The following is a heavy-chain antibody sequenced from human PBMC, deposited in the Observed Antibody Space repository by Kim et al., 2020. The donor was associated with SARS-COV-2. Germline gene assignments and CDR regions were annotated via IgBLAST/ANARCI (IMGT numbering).Heavy chain of an antibody. CDR3: ARDVFSVNYFDY. J-gene: IGHJ4*02. Sequence: TYAADSWKGLFTISRDISKSTLYLQMKRLRVEDTAVYYCARDVFSVNYFDYWGQGILVTVSS. CDR2: T. D-gene: IGHD3-16*01. V-gene: IGHV3-53*01.